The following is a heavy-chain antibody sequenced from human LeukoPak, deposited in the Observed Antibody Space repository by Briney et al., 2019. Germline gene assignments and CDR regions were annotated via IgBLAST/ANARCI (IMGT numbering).Heavy chain of an antibody. CDR3: AKMRRGYTSSSVGY. J-gene: IGHJ4*02. V-gene: IGHV3-23*01. D-gene: IGHD6-13*01. Sequence: GGSLRLSCAASGFTFSSYAMSWVRQAPGKGLEWVSTISDSGATTYYADSVKGRFTISRDNSKNTLYLQMNSLRAEDTAVYYCAKMRRGYTSSSVGYWGQGTLVAVSS. CDR2: ISDSGATT. CDR1: GFTFSSYA.